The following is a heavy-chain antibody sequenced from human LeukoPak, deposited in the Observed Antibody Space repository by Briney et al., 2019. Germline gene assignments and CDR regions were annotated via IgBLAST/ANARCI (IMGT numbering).Heavy chain of an antibody. Sequence: WRSLRLSCAASGFTFSSYTMHWVRQAPGKGLEWVAVISYDGNNKYYADSVKGRFTISRDNSKNTLYLQMNSLRAEDTAVYYCAKDLSSGWGRFDYWGQGTLVTVSS. CDR3: AKDLSSGWGRFDY. CDR2: ISYDGNNK. CDR1: GFTFSSYT. D-gene: IGHD6-19*01. J-gene: IGHJ4*02. V-gene: IGHV3-30*04.